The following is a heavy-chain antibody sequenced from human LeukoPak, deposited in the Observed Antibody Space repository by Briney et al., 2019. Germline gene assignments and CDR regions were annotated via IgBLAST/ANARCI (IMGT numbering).Heavy chain of an antibody. Sequence: GGSLRLSCIASGFTFRNYGMHWVRQAPGKGLEWVAAVRYDGSIHNYVDSVKGRFTISRENSKNTLFLQMDSLRTEDTAVYYCARVITMVSARMAFDYWGQGTLIAVSS. CDR3: ARVITMVSARMAFDY. J-gene: IGHJ4*02. CDR2: VRYDGSIH. D-gene: IGHD2-15*01. CDR1: GFTFRNYG. V-gene: IGHV3-30*02.